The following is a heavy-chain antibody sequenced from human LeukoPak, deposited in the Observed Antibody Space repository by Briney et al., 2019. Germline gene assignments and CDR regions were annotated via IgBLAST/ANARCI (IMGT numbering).Heavy chain of an antibody. V-gene: IGHV3-7*01. J-gene: IGHJ4*02. Sequence: PGGSLRLSCAASGLTFSSYWMSWVRQAPGKGLEWVANIKQDGSEKYYVDSVKGRFTISRDNAKNSLYLQMNSLRAEDTAVYYCAREGGNYYDTLDYWGQGTLVTVSS. CDR3: AREGGNYYDTLDY. D-gene: IGHD3-22*01. CDR2: IKQDGSEK. CDR1: GLTFSSYW.